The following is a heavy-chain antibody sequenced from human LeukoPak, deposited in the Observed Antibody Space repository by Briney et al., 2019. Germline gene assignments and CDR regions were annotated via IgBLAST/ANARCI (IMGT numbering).Heavy chain of an antibody. CDR1: GGSISSYY. CDR3: ARHGPPRAGWGRKYYYMDV. Sequence: SETLSLTCTVSGGSISSYYWNWIRQPPGKGLEWIGEINHSGRTNYNPSLKSRVTISVDTSKNQFSLKLSAVTAADTAVYYCARHGPPRAGWGRKYYYMDVWGKGTTVTISS. D-gene: IGHD3-16*01. CDR2: INHSGRT. V-gene: IGHV4-34*01. J-gene: IGHJ6*03.